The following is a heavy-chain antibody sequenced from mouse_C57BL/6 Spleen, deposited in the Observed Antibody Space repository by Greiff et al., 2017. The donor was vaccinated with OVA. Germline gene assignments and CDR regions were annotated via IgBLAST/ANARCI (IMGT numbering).Heavy chain of an antibody. D-gene: IGHD4-1*01. CDR1: GYTFTSYW. CDR2: IDPSDSYT. CDR3: ARGGLTGSYAMDY. Sequence: QVQLQQSGAELVMPGASVKLSCKASGYTFTSYWMHWVKQRPGQGLEWIGEIDPSDSYTNYNQKFKGKSTLTVDKSSSTAYMQLSSLTSEDSAVYYCARGGLTGSYAMDYWGQGTSVTVSS. J-gene: IGHJ4*01. V-gene: IGHV1-69*01.